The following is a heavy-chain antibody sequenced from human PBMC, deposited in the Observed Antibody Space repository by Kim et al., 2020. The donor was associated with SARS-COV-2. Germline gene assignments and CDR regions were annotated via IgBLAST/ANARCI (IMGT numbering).Heavy chain of an antibody. Sequence: GGSLRLSCAASGFTFSSYAMHWVRQAPGKGLEWVAVISYDGSNKYYADSVKSRFTISRDNSKNTLYLQMNSLRAEDTAVYYCAREIEEGGFDYWGQGTLVTVSS. CDR2: ISYDGSNK. J-gene: IGHJ4*02. D-gene: IGHD3-16*01. CDR3: AREIEEGGFDY. V-gene: IGHV3-30*04. CDR1: GFTFSSYA.